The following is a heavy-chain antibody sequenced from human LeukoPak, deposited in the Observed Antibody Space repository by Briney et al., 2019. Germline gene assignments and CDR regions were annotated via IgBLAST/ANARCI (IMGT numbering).Heavy chain of an antibody. V-gene: IGHV4-38-2*01. J-gene: IGHJ4*02. CDR1: GYSISSGYY. D-gene: IGHD3-10*01. CDR2: IYHSGST. Sequence: PSETLSLTCAVSGYSISSGYYWGWIRQPPGKGLEWIGSIYHSGSTYYNPSLKSRVTISVDTSKNQFSLKLSSVTAADTAVYYCARSPVVRGLTFDYWGQGTLVTVSS. CDR3: ARSPVVRGLTFDY.